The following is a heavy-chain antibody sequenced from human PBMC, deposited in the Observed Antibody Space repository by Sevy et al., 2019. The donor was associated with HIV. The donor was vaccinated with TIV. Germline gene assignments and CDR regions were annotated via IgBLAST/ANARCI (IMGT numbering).Heavy chain of an antibody. Sequence: RGCLRLSCAASGFTFSSYSMNWVRQAPGKGLERVSSISSSSSYIYYADSVKGRFTISRDNAKNSLYLQMNSLRAEDPAVYYCAGDHSLGWLVYYFDYWGQGTLVIVSS. V-gene: IGHV3-21*01. J-gene: IGHJ4*02. D-gene: IGHD6-19*01. CDR2: ISSSSSYI. CDR3: AGDHSLGWLVYYFDY. CDR1: GFTFSSYS.